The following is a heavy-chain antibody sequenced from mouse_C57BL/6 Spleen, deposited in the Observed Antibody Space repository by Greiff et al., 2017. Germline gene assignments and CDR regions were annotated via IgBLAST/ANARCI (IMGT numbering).Heavy chain of an antibody. Sequence: QVQLQQSGAELVRPGTSVKLSCKASGYTFTSYWMHWVKQRPGQGLEWIGVIDPSDSYTNYNQKFKGKATLTVDTSSSTAYMQLSSLTSEDSAVYYCARRDFWDYWGQGTTLTVSS. D-gene: IGHD3-3*01. CDR3: ARRDFWDY. J-gene: IGHJ2*01. V-gene: IGHV1-59*01. CDR1: GYTFTSYW. CDR2: IDPSDSYT.